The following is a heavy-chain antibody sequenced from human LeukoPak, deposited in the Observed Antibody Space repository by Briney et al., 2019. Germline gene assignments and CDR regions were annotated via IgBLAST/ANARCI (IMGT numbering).Heavy chain of an antibody. J-gene: IGHJ4*02. D-gene: IGHD3-3*01. CDR2: INHSGST. Sequence: PSETLSLTCAVYGGSFSGYYWSWIRQPPGKGLEWIGEINHSGSTNYNPSLKSRVTISVDTSKNQFSLKLSSVTAADTAVYYCARGNTYYDFWSGYLGFGYFDYWGRGTLVTVSS. CDR1: GGSFSGYY. V-gene: IGHV4-34*01. CDR3: ARGNTYYDFWSGYLGFGYFDY.